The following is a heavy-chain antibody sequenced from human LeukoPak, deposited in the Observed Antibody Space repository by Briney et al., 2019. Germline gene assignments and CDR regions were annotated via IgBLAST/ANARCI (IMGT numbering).Heavy chain of an antibody. CDR1: GFSVSSNY. J-gene: IGHJ4*02. D-gene: IGHD5-24*01. CDR3: AQGDGYPNLDY. Sequence: GGSLRLSCASSGFSVSSNYMSWVRQAPGKGLEWVSVIYSGGSTYYADSVKGRLTISRDNSENTLYLQMNSLRADDTAVYYCAQGDGYPNLDYWGQGTLVTVSS. V-gene: IGHV3-53*01. CDR2: IYSGGST.